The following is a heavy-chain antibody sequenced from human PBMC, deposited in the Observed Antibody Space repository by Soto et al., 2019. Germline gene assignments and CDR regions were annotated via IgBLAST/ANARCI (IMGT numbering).Heavy chain of an antibody. CDR1: GGSISSGGYY. J-gene: IGHJ3*02. D-gene: IGHD3-10*01. V-gene: IGHV4-31*03. CDR3: ARVARITMVRGVPNDASDI. CDR2: IYYSGST. Sequence: SETLSLTCTVSGGSISSGGYYWSWIRQHPGKGLEWIGYIYYSGSTYYNPSLKSRVTISVDTSKNQFSLKLSSVTAADTAVYYCARVARITMVRGVPNDASDIWGQGTMVTVSS.